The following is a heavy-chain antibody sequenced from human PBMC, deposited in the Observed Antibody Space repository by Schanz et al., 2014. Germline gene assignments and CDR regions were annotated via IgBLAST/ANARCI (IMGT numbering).Heavy chain of an antibody. CDR2: ISVYTGNT. Sequence: QVQLVQSGAEVKKPGASVKVSCKASGYTFTTYAMSWVPQAPGQGLEWVGWISVYTGNTKYGQKVQGRVTMTADTSTNTAYMELRSLRSDDTAVYYCAKAEYDILTDSYSRLDPWGQGTLVTVSS. D-gene: IGHD3-9*01. CDR1: GYTFTTYA. CDR3: AKAEYDILTDSYSRLDP. J-gene: IGHJ5*02. V-gene: IGHV1-18*01.